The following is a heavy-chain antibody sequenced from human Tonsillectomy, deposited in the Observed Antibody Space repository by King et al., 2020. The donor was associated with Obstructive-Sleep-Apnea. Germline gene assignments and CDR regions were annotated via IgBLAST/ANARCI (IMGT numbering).Heavy chain of an antibody. CDR2: INWNSGNI. J-gene: IGHJ6*02. D-gene: IGHD6-13*01. CDR1: GFTFADYA. V-gene: IGHV3-9*01. CDR3: TKGSSSSWYWDYGMDV. Sequence: VQLVESGGGLVQPGTSLSLSCSASGFTFADYAMHWVRRAPGKGLEWVSSINWNSGNIGYVDSVKGRFTVSRDNARNSLFLEMNSLRTEDTALYFCTKGSSSSWYWDYGMDVWGQGTTVTVS.